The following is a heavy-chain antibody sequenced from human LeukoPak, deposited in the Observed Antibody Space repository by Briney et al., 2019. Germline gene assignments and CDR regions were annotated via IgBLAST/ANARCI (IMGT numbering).Heavy chain of an antibody. J-gene: IGHJ6*02. CDR3: ARWIQLSGGMDV. D-gene: IGHD5-18*01. Sequence: SETLSLTCTVSGGSISSYYWSWIRQPPVKGLEWIGYIYYSGGTNYNPSLKSRVTISVDTSKNQFSLKLSSVTAADTAVYYCARWIQLSGGMDVWGQGTTVTISS. V-gene: IGHV4-59*08. CDR2: IYYSGGT. CDR1: GGSISSYY.